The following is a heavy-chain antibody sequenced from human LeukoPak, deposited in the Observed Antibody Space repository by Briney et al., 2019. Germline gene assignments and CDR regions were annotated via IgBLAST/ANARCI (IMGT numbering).Heavy chain of an antibody. CDR2: IYTSGST. V-gene: IGHV4-4*07. D-gene: IGHD1-14*01. CDR3: ARDLVPTDYWFDP. CDR1: GGSISSYY. Sequence: SETLSLTCTVSGGSISSYYWSWIRQPAGKGLEWIGRIYTSGSTNYNPSLKSRVTISVDKSKNQFSLKLSSVTAADTAVYYCARDLVPTDYWFDPWGQGTLVTVSP. J-gene: IGHJ5*02.